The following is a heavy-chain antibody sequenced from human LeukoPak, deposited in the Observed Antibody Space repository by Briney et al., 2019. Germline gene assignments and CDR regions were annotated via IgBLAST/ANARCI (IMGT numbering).Heavy chain of an antibody. CDR2: IYTSGST. J-gene: IGHJ5*02. D-gene: IGHD3-22*01. CDR3: AREETYYYDSSGYWANWFDP. V-gene: IGHV4-4*07. CDR1: GGSISSYY. Sequence: SETLSLTCTVSGGSISSYYWSWIRQPAGKGLEWIGRIYTSGSTNYNPSLKSRVTMSVDTSKNQFSLKLSSETAADTAVYYCAREETYYYDSSGYWANWFDPWGQGTLVTVSS.